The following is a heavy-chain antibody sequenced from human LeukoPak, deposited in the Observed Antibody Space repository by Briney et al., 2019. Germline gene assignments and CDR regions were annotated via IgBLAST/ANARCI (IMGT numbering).Heavy chain of an antibody. D-gene: IGHD3-22*01. V-gene: IGHV3-48*03. CDR3: ARDLGQYYDTSDNWFDP. CDR2: IGSSDSTT. J-gene: IGHJ5*02. Sequence: GGSLRLSCVASGFTFSSYEMNWVRQAPGKGLEWLSYIGSSDSTTHYADSVKGRFTISRDNAKNTLKLQMNSLRAEDTAVYYCARDLGQYYDTSDNWFDPWGQGTLVTVSS. CDR1: GFTFSSYE.